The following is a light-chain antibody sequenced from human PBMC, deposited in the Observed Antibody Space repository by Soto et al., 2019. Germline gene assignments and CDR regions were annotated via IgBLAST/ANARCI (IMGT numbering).Light chain of an antibody. CDR2: ATS. J-gene: IGKJ4*01. CDR3: HYYSGAPLT. Sequence: GDRVTITCRASQGIAPYLAWFQQKPGKVPKLLSYATSTLQSGVPSRFSGSGSGTDLNLTINSLQPEYVGTYYYHYYSGAPLTFCGGTKVEIK. V-gene: IGKV1-27*01. CDR1: QGIAPY.